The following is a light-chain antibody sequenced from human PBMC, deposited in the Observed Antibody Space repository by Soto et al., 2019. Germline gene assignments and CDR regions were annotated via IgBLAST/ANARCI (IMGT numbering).Light chain of an antibody. CDR3: QQSYSTPT. Sequence: DIQMTQSPSSLSASVGDRVTITCRASQSISSYLNWYQQKPGKAPKLLIYAASSLQSGVPSRFSASGSGKDFTLTISSLQTDDFATYYCQQSYSTPTFGQGTKLEIK. J-gene: IGKJ2*01. CDR1: QSISSY. V-gene: IGKV1-39*01. CDR2: AAS.